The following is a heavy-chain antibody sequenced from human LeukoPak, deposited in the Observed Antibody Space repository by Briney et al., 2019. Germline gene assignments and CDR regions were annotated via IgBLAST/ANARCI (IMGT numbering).Heavy chain of an antibody. Sequence: SETLSLTCIVSGGSISSYYWSWIRQPPGKGLEWIGYIYTSGSTNYNPSLKSRVTISVDTSKNQFSLKLSSVTAADTAVYYCARHRYTIFGVVFSNWFDPWGQGTLVTVSS. CDR2: IYTSGST. CDR3: ARHRYTIFGVVFSNWFDP. CDR1: GGSISSYY. D-gene: IGHD3-3*01. V-gene: IGHV4-4*09. J-gene: IGHJ5*02.